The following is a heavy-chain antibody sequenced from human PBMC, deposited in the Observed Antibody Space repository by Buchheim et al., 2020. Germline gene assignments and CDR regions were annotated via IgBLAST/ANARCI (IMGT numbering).Heavy chain of an antibody. CDR2: ISYDGSNK. V-gene: IGHV3-30-3*01. CDR1: GFTFSSYA. CDR3: ARTGYSSSWPEAHNFDY. J-gene: IGHJ4*02. Sequence: QVQLVESGGGVVQPGRSLRLSCAASGFTFSSYAMHWVRQAPGKGLEWVAVISYDGSNKYYADYVKGRFTISRDNSKNTLYLQMNSLRAEDTAVYYCARTGYSSSWPEAHNFDYWGQGTL. D-gene: IGHD6-13*01.